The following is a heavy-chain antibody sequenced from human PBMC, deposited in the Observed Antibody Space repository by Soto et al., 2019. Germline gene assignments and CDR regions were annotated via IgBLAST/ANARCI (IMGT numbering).Heavy chain of an antibody. D-gene: IGHD3-22*01. Sequence: SETLSLTCTVSGGSISSGGYYWSWIRQHPGKGLEWIGYIYYSGSTYYNPSLKSRVTISVDTSKNQFSLKLSSVTAADTAVFYCANSDYYDSSGFLNWGQGTPVTVSS. CDR2: IYYSGST. CDR1: GGSISSGGYY. V-gene: IGHV4-31*03. CDR3: ANSDYYDSSGFLN. J-gene: IGHJ4*02.